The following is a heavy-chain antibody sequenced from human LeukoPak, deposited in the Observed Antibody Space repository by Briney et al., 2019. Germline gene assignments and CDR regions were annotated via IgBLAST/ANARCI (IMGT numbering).Heavy chain of an antibody. J-gene: IGHJ4*02. CDR1: GYRFTNYG. D-gene: IGHD1-26*01. Sequence: ASVKVSCKASGYRFTNYGISWVRQAPGQGLQWMGWISTYNTNTNYAQKLQSRVTMTTDTSTSTAYMELRSLRSDDTAVYYCARDESSGSYGPNLDYWGQGTLVTVSS. CDR2: ISTYNTNT. CDR3: ARDESSGSYGPNLDY. V-gene: IGHV1-18*01.